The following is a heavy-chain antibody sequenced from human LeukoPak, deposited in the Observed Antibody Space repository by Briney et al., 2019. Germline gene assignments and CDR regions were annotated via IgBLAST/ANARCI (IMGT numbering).Heavy chain of an antibody. Sequence: GGSLRLSCAASGFTVSNNYLHWVRQAPGKGLEWVSVNSGGTTYYADSVKGRFTISRDNSKNTLYLQMNSLRAEDTAVYYCARDIASSWTPFDYWGQGTLVTVSS. CDR3: ARDIASSWTPFDY. V-gene: IGHV3-66*02. CDR2: NSGGTT. J-gene: IGHJ4*02. CDR1: GFTVSNNY. D-gene: IGHD6-13*01.